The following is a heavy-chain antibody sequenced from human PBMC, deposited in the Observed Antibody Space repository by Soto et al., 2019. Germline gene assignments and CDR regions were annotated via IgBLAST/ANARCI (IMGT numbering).Heavy chain of an antibody. CDR3: ARDGLAAAGTKVHNWFDP. Sequence: SETLSLACTGSDGCVRSSNDCWALIRQPPGKGLEWIGRIYTSGSTNYNPSLKSRVTMSVDTSKNQFSLKLSSVTDADTAVYYCARDGLAAAGTKVHNWFDPWGQGTLVTVSS. CDR1: DGCVRSSNDC. CDR2: IYTSGST. D-gene: IGHD6-13*01. V-gene: IGHV4-61*01. J-gene: IGHJ5*02.